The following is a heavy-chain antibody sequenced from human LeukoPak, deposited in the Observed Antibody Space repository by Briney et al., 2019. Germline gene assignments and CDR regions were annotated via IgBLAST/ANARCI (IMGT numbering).Heavy chain of an antibody. Sequence: SETLSLTCTVSGGSISSGGYYWSWIRQHPGKGLEWIGYIYYSGSTYYNPSLKSRVTISVDTSKNQFSLKLSSVTAADTAVYYCARAAPGYCSSTSCATPSDAFDIWGQGTMVTVSS. CDR3: ARAAPGYCSSTSCATPSDAFDI. CDR2: IYYSGST. D-gene: IGHD2-2*01. V-gene: IGHV4-31*03. J-gene: IGHJ3*02. CDR1: GGSISSGGYY.